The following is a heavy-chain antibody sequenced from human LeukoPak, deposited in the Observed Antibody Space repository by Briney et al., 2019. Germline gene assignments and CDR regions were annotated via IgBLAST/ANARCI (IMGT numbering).Heavy chain of an antibody. CDR3: ARGYNYYDSSGYRFDY. CDR1: GGSISSYY. CDR2: IYYSGST. D-gene: IGHD3-22*01. J-gene: IGHJ4*02. V-gene: IGHV4-59*01. Sequence: TSETLSLTCTVSGGSISSYYWSWIRQPPGKGLEWIGYIYYSGSTNYNPSLKSRVTISVDTSKNQFSLKLSSVTAADTAVYYCARGYNYYDSSGYRFDYWSQGTLVTVSS.